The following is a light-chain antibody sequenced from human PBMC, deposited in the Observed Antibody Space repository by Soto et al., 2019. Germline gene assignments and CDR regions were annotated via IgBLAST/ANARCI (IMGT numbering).Light chain of an antibody. J-gene: IGKJ2*01. Sequence: DTVMTQSPDSLAVSLGERATINCKSSQSVLFAAKNKNYLAWFQQKPGQPPKLLLYWASTRESGVPDRFSGSGAETDFTLTISSLQAEDVAVYYCHQYYSFPHTFGQGTKLEIK. CDR1: QSVLFAAKNKNY. V-gene: IGKV4-1*01. CDR2: WAS. CDR3: HQYYSFPHT.